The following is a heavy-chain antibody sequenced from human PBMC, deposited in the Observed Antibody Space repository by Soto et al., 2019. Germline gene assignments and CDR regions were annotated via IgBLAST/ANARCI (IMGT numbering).Heavy chain of an antibody. D-gene: IGHD1-26*01. V-gene: IGHV4-59*01. CDR1: GGSISSYY. Sequence: QVQLQESGPGLVKPSETLSLTCTVSGGSISSYYWSWIRQPPGKGLEWVGYIYYSGSTNYNPSLKSRVTISVDTSKNQFSLKLSSVTAADTAVYYCASNRYSGSYLGLYYYGMDVWGQGTTVTVSS. CDR3: ASNRYSGSYLGLYYYGMDV. CDR2: IYYSGST. J-gene: IGHJ6*02.